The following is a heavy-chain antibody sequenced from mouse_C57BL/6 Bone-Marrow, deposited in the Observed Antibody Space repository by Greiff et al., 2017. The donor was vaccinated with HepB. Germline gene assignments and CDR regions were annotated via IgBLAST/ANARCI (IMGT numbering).Heavy chain of an antibody. CDR3: ARITTVVERGYFDV. Sequence: QVQLKQSGPELVRPGASVKISCKAPGYTFNSHWMQWVRQRPGQGLEWIGEIFPGSGSTYYNEKFKGKATLTVDTSSSTAYMQLSSLTSEDSAVYFCARITTVVERGYFDVWGTGTTVTVSS. CDR1: GYTFNSHW. J-gene: IGHJ1*03. V-gene: IGHV1-56*01. D-gene: IGHD1-1*01. CDR2: IFPGSGST.